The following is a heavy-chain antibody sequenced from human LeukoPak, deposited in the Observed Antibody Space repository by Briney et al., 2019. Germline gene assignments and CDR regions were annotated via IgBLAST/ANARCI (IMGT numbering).Heavy chain of an antibody. CDR2: ISGGGGST. Sequence: ETLSLTCAVYGGSFSGYYWSWIRQPPGKGLEWVSAISGGGGSTYYADSVKGRFTISRDNSKNTLYLQMNSLRAEDTAVYYCAKGPYGDYVAYWFDPWGQGTLVTVSS. J-gene: IGHJ5*02. CDR1: GGSFSGYY. CDR3: AKGPYGDYVAYWFDP. V-gene: IGHV3-23*01. D-gene: IGHD4-17*01.